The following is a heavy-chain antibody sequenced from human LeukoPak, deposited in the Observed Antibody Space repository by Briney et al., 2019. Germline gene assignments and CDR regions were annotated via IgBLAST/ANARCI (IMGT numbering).Heavy chain of an antibody. J-gene: IGHJ4*02. D-gene: IGHD1-26*01. Sequence: PSETLSLTCAVYGGSFSGYYWSWIRQPPGKGLEWIGEINHSGSTNYNPSLKNRVTISVDTSKNQFSLKLSSVTAADTAVYYCASRYPTFGPARASYYFDYWGQGTLVTVSS. V-gene: IGHV4-34*01. CDR3: ASRYPTFGPARASYYFDY. CDR1: GGSFSGYY. CDR2: INHSGST.